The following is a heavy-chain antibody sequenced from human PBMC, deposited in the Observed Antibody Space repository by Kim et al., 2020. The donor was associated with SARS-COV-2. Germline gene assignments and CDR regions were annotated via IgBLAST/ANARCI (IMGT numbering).Heavy chain of an antibody. V-gene: IGHV3-23*01. D-gene: IGHD6-25*01. J-gene: IGHJ4*02. Sequence: ADSGKGRFTISRHNSKNTLYLQMNSRRAEDTAVYYCAKEGGSRRRDQIDYWGQGTLVTVSS. CDR3: AKEGGSRRRDQIDY.